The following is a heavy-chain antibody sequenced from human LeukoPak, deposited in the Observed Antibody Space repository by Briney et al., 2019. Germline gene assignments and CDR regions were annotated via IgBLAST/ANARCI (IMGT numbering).Heavy chain of an antibody. J-gene: IGHJ6*03. Sequence: PSETLSLTCAVYGGSFSGYYWSWIRQPPGKGLEWIGEINHSGSTNYNPSLKSRVTISVDTSKNQFSLKLSSVTAADTAVYYCVRLIGELWFGDYYYYYMDVWGKGTTVTISS. CDR1: GGSFSGYY. V-gene: IGHV4-34*01. CDR3: VRLIGELWFGDYYYYYMDV. D-gene: IGHD3-10*01. CDR2: INHSGST.